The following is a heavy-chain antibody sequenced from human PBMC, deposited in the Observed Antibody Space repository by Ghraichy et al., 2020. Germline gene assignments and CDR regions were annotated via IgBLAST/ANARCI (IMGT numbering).Heavy chain of an antibody. CDR1: GTSINSHY. D-gene: IGHD2-21*02. V-gene: IGHV4-59*11. CDR3: AGVKTVSRLDY. J-gene: IGHJ4*02. CDR2: IYYSGST. Sequence: SETLSLTCNVSGTSINSHYWSWIRQSPGKGLEWIGYIYYSGSTNYNPSLESRVTMSVDTSKNQFSLRLSSVTAADTAVYFCAGVKTVSRLDYWGQGNLVTVSS.